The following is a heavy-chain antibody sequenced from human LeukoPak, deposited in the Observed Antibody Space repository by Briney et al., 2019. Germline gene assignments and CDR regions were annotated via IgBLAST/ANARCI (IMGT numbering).Heavy chain of an antibody. CDR3: ARAGPMVRGVIASWFDP. V-gene: IGHV1-2*04. D-gene: IGHD3-10*01. J-gene: IGHJ5*02. CDR2: INPNSGGT. CDR1: GYTFTGYY. Sequence: ASVNVSCKASGYTFTGYYMHWVRQAPGQGLEWMGWINPNSGGTNYAQKFQGWVTMTRDTSISTAYMELSRLRSDDTAVYYCARAGPMVRGVIASWFDPWGQGTLVNVSS.